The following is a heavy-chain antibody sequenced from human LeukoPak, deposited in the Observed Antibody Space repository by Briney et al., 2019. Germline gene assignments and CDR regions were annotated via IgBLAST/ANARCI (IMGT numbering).Heavy chain of an antibody. V-gene: IGHV3-21*01. D-gene: IGHD5-12*01. CDR3: ARDYGGYGHAFDY. CDR2: ISSSSSYI. Sequence: GGSLRLSCAASGFTFSSYSMNWVRQAPGKGLEWVSSISSSSSYIYYADSVKGRFTISRDNAKNSLYLQMNSLRAEDTAVYYCARDYGGYGHAFDYWGQGTLVTVSS. CDR1: GFTFSSYS. J-gene: IGHJ4*02.